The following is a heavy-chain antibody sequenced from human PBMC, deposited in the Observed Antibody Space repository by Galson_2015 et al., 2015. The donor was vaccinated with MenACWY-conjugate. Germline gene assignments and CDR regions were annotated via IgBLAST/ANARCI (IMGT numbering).Heavy chain of an antibody. Sequence: SETLSLTCTVSGGSVSSGSYYWSWIRQPPGKGLEWIGYIYYSGSTSYNPSLKSRVTISVDTSKNQFSLKLSSVTAADTAVYYCARDGGQGGPGSFDYWGQGTLVTVSS. CDR1: GGSVSSGSYY. CDR3: ARDGGQGGPGSFDY. D-gene: IGHD3-16*01. J-gene: IGHJ4*02. V-gene: IGHV4-61*01. CDR2: IYYSGST.